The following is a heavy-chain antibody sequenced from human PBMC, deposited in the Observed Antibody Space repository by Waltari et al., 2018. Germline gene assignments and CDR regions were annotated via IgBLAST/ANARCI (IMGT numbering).Heavy chain of an antibody. CDR3: AKTGELLRWGAVGFDY. CDR2: ISVDGGST. Sequence: EVQLVESGGGVVQPGGSLRLSCAASGFTFDDYAMPWVRQAPGKGLEWVSLISVDGGSTYYADSVKGRFTISRDNSKNSLYLQMNSLRTEDTALYYCAKTGELLRWGAVGFDYWGQGTLVTVSS. CDR1: GFTFDDYA. J-gene: IGHJ4*02. D-gene: IGHD1-26*01. V-gene: IGHV3-43*02.